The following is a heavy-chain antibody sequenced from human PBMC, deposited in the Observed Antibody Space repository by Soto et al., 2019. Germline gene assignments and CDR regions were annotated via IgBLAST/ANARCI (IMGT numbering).Heavy chain of an antibody. V-gene: IGHV4-30-2*01. J-gene: IGHJ6*02. D-gene: IGHD3-10*01. CDR1: GDSVSSDDYS. CDR3: ARLGEGSGSPLSPYGMDV. CDR2: VFHNGRT. Sequence: SETLSFTCNVSGDSVSSDDYSWSWIRQPPGKGLEWIGNVFHNGRTDYNPSLESRITISVDRSKNLFPLKLSSVTAADTAVCYCARLGEGSGSPLSPYGMDVWGQGTTVTVSS.